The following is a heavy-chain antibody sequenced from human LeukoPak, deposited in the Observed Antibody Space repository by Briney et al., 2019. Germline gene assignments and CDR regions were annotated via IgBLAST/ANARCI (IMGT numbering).Heavy chain of an antibody. CDR3: ARGVLVGATRKFDY. V-gene: IGHV4-34*01. CDR1: GGSFSGYY. J-gene: IGHJ4*02. CDR2: INHSGST. Sequence: SETLSLTCAVYGGSFSGYYWSWIRQPPGKGLEWIGKINHSGSTNYNPSLKSRVTISVDTSKNQFSLKLSSVTAADTAVYYCARGVLVGATRKFDYWGQGTLVTVSS. D-gene: IGHD1-26*01.